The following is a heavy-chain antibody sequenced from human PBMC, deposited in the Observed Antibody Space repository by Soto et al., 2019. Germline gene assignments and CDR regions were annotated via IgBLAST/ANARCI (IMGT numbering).Heavy chain of an antibody. Sequence: SVKGSCKASGYTFTSYDINWVRQATGQGLEWMGWMNPNSGNTGYAQKFQGRVTMTRNTSISTAYMELSSLRSEDTAVYYCAGYCCGGSCWGYYGMGVCGQGTTVIVSS. CDR2: MNPNSGNT. D-gene: IGHD2-15*01. CDR3: AGYCCGGSCWGYYGMGV. CDR1: GYTFTSYD. V-gene: IGHV1-8*02. J-gene: IGHJ6*02.